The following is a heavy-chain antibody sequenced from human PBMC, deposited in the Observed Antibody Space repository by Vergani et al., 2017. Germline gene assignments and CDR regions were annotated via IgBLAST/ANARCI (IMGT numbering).Heavy chain of an antibody. D-gene: IGHD6-6*01. Sequence: QVQLQESGPGLVKPSETLSLTCTVSGGSISSYYWSWIRQPPGKGLEWIGYIYYSGSTNYNPSLKSRVTISVDTSKNQFSLKLSSVTAADTAVYYCARGLKSSSNVEGIWGQGTLVTVSS. V-gene: IGHV4-59*01. J-gene: IGHJ4*02. CDR1: GGSISSYY. CDR2: IYYSGST. CDR3: ARGLKSSSNVEGI.